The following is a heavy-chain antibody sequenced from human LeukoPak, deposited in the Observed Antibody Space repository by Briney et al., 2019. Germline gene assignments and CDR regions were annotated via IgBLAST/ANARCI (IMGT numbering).Heavy chain of an antibody. CDR3: ARHQGIAVAPSNWFDP. CDR2: IYYSGST. V-gene: IGHV4-31*03. Sequence: SQTLSLTCTVSGGSISSGGYYWSWIRQHPGKGLEWIGYIYYSGSTYYNPSLKSRVTISVDTSKNQFSLKLSSVTAADTAVYYCARHQGIAVAPSNWFDPWGQGTLVTVSS. D-gene: IGHD6-19*01. J-gene: IGHJ5*02. CDR1: GGSISSGGYY.